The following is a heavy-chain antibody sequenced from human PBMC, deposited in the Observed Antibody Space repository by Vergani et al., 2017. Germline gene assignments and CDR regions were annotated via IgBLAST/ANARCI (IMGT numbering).Heavy chain of an antibody. CDR2: ISYDGSNK. V-gene: IGHV3-30*18. Sequence: QVQLVESGGGVVQPGRSLRLSCAASGFTFSSYGMHWVRQAPGKGLEWVAVISYDGSNKYYADSVKGRFTISRDNSKNTLYLQMNSLRAEDTAVYYCAKXVEDYDILTGYYMGGMDYWGQGTLVTVSS. CDR1: GFTFSSYG. J-gene: IGHJ4*02. D-gene: IGHD3-9*01. CDR3: AKXVEDYDILTGYYMGGMDY.